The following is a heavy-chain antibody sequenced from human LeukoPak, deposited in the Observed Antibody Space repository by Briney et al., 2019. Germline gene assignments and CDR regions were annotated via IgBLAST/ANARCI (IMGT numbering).Heavy chain of an antibody. J-gene: IGHJ4*02. CDR2: INPNSGGT. CDR3: ARYYGSGRYVDY. V-gene: IGHV1-2*02. CDR1: GYTFTGYY. Sequence: ASVKVSCKASGYTFTGYYMHWVRQAPGQGLEWMGWINPNSGGTNYARKFQGRVTMTRDTSISTAYMELSRLRSDDTAVYYCARYYGSGRYVDYWGQGTLVTVSS. D-gene: IGHD3-10*01.